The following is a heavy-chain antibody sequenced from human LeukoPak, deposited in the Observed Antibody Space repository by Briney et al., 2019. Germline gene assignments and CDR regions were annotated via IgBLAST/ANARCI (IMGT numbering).Heavy chain of an antibody. V-gene: IGHV1-2*02. CDR3: ARARVAARTFDY. CDR2: INPNSGGT. CDR1: GYTFTGYY. D-gene: IGHD6-6*01. J-gene: IGHJ4*02. Sequence: ASVKVSCKASGYTFTGYYMHWVRQAPGQGLEWMGWINPNSGGTNYAQKFQGRVTMTRDTSISTAYMELSRLRSDDTAVYYCARARVAARTFDYWGQRTLVTVSS.